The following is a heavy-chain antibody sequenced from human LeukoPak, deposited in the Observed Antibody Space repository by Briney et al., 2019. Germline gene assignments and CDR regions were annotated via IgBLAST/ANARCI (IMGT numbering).Heavy chain of an antibody. D-gene: IGHD4-23*01. V-gene: IGHV1-2*02. CDR1: GYAFTGYY. Sequence: ASVKVSCKASGYAFTGYYMHWVRQAPGQGLEWMGWINPNSGGTNYAQKFQGRVTMTRDTSISTAYMELSRLRSDDTAVYYCARDNSVEDTAWWFDPWGQGTLVTVSS. CDR2: INPNSGGT. CDR3: ARDNSVEDTAWWFDP. J-gene: IGHJ5*02.